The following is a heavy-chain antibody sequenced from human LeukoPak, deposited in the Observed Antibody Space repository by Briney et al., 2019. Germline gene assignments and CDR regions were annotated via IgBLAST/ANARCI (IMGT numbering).Heavy chain of an antibody. Sequence: GGSLRLSCAASGFTFSSYGMHWVRQAPGKGLEWVSYIGVSSSTMYYAESVKGRFTISRDNAKNSLYLQMNSLRAEDTAVYYCARERYCSSTSCPHGDLDYWGQGTLVSVSS. CDR2: IGVSSSTM. D-gene: IGHD2-2*01. V-gene: IGHV3-48*04. CDR3: ARERYCSSTSCPHGDLDY. J-gene: IGHJ4*02. CDR1: GFTFSSYG.